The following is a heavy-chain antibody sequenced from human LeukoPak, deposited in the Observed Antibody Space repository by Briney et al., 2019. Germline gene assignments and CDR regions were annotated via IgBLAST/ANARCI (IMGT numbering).Heavy chain of an antibody. CDR1: GGSFSGYY. V-gene: IGHV4-34*01. Sequence: PSETLSLTCAVYGGSFSGYYWSWIRQPPGKGLEWIGEINHSGSTNYNPSLKSRVTISVDTSKNQFSLKLSSVTAADTAVYYCARDYVLGAFDIWGQGTMVTVSS. CDR2: INHSGST. D-gene: IGHD4-17*01. J-gene: IGHJ3*02. CDR3: ARDYVLGAFDI.